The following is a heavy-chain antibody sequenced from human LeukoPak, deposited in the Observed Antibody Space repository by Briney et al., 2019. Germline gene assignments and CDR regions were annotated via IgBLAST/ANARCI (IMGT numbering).Heavy chain of an antibody. Sequence: KASETLSLTCTVSGGSISSDDYYWSWIRQPPGKVLEWIGYIYYSGSPYYNPSLKSRVTISVDTSKNQFSLKLSSVTAADTAVYYCARVHYGSGSLYYYYYYMDVWGKGTTVTVSS. CDR3: ARVHYGSGSLYYYYYYMDV. V-gene: IGHV4-30-4*08. D-gene: IGHD3-10*01. J-gene: IGHJ6*03. CDR2: IYYSGSP. CDR1: GGSISSDDYY.